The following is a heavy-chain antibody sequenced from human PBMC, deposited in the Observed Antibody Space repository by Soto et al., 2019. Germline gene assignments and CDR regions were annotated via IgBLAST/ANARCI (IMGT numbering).Heavy chain of an antibody. V-gene: IGHV3-30-3*01. Sequence: QVQLVESGGGVVQPGRSLRLSCAASGFTFSSYAMHWVRQAPGKGLEWVAVISYDGSNKYYADSVKGRFTISRDNSKNSLCLNVNSLRAEDTAVYYCARDYYRFNSVYGFSMDVWGQGTTVTVSS. D-gene: IGHD5-12*01. CDR3: ARDYYRFNSVYGFSMDV. CDR1: GFTFSSYA. J-gene: IGHJ6*02. CDR2: ISYDGSNK.